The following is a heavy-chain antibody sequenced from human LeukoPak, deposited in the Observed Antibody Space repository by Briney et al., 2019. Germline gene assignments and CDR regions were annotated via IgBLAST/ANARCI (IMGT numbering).Heavy chain of an antibody. V-gene: IGHV4-39*01. D-gene: IGHD3-22*01. Sequence: PSETLSLTCTVSGGSISSSSYYWGWIRQPPGKGLEWIGSIYYSGSTYYNPSLKSRVTISVDTSKNQFSLKLSSVTAADTAVYYCASLTYYYDSSGYYYNYWGQGTLVTVSS. CDR1: GGSISSSSYY. CDR3: ASLTYYYDSSGYYYNY. CDR2: IYYSGST. J-gene: IGHJ4*02.